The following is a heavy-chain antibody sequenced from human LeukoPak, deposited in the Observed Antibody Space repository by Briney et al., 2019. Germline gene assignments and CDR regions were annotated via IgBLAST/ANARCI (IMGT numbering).Heavy chain of an antibody. Sequence: PSETLSLTCTVSGGSISSSSYYWGWIRQPPGKGLEWIGSIYYSGSTYYNPSLKSRVTISVDTSKNQFSLKLSSVTAADTAVYYCARPSAGGWYHDYFDYWGQGTLVTVSS. CDR2: IYYSGST. D-gene: IGHD6-19*01. CDR3: ARPSAGGWYHDYFDY. CDR1: GGSISSSSYY. V-gene: IGHV4-39*01. J-gene: IGHJ4*02.